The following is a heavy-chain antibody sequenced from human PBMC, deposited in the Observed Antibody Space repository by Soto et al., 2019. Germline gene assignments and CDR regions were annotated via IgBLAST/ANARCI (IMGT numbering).Heavy chain of an antibody. D-gene: IGHD4-17*01. CDR1: GGSFSGYY. Sequence: PSETLSLTCAVYGGSFSGYYWSWIRQPPGKGLEWIGEINHSGSTNYNPSLKSRVTISVDTSKNQFSLKLSSVTAADTAVYYCARGRVPTVTTYYFDYWGQETLVTVS. CDR3: ARGRVPTVTTYYFDY. V-gene: IGHV4-34*01. J-gene: IGHJ4*02. CDR2: INHSGST.